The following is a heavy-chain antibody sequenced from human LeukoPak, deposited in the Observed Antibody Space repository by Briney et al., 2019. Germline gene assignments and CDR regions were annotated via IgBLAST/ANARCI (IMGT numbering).Heavy chain of an antibody. D-gene: IGHD3-3*01. J-gene: IGHJ6*02. CDR1: GGSFSGYY. CDR2: INHSGST. CDR3: ARGRGYYYYYGMDV. V-gene: IGHV4-34*01. Sequence: SETLSLTCAVYGGSFSGYYWSWIRQPLGKGLEWIGEINHSGSTNYNPSLKSRVTISVDTSKNQFSLKLSSVTAADTAVYYCARGRGYYYYYGMDVWGQGTTVTVSS.